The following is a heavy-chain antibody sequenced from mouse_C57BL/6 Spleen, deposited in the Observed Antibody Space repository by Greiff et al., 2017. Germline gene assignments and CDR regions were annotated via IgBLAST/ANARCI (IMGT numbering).Heavy chain of an antibody. D-gene: IGHD2-1*01. V-gene: IGHV1-81*01. CDR1: GYTFTSYG. CDR3: AREGNCRFAY. Sequence: QVQLQQSGAELARPGASVKLSCKASGYTFTSYGISWVKQRTGQGLEWIGEIYPRSGNTYYNEKFKGKATLTADKSSSTAYMELRSLTSEDSAVYFWAREGNCRFAYWVQGTLVTVSA. CDR2: IYPRSGNT. J-gene: IGHJ3*01.